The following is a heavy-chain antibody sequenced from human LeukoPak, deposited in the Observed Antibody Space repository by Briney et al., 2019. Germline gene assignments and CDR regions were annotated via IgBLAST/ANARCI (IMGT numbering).Heavy chain of an antibody. CDR3: ARVLRSYGDSHALEYFQH. J-gene: IGHJ1*01. Sequence: SQTLSLTCTLSGGSISSGGYYWSWIRQHPGKGLEWIGYIYYSGSTYYNPSLKSRVTISVDTSKNQFSLKLSSVTAADTAVYYCARVLRSYGDSHALEYFQHWGQGTLVTVSS. V-gene: IGHV4-31*03. CDR1: GGSISSGGYY. D-gene: IGHD4-17*01. CDR2: IYYSGST.